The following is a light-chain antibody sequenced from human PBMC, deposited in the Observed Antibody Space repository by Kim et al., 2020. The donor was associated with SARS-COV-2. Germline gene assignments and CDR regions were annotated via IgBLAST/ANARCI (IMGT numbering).Light chain of an antibody. J-gene: IGLJ2*01. CDR2: RNN. Sequence: QSVLTQPPSASGTPGQTVTISCSGSNSNIGSHYVYWYQHFPGTAPKLLIYRNNQRPSGVPDRFSGSKSDTSASLAISGLRSADEADYYCVANDDILSGILFGGGTQLTVL. CDR3: VANDDILSGIL. CDR1: NSNIGSHY. V-gene: IGLV1-47*01.